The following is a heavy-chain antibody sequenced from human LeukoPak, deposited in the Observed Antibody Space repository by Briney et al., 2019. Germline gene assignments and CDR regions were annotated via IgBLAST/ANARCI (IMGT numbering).Heavy chain of an antibody. Sequence: SETLSLTCAVYGGSFSGYYWSWIRQPPGKGLEWIGEINHSGSTNYNPSLKSRVTISVDTSKNQFSLKLSSVTAADTAVYYCARRTITMVRGVIITHYYYYMDVWGKGTTVTISS. CDR3: ARRTITMVRGVIITHYYYYMDV. V-gene: IGHV4-34*01. J-gene: IGHJ6*03. CDR1: GGSFSGYY. D-gene: IGHD3-10*01. CDR2: INHSGST.